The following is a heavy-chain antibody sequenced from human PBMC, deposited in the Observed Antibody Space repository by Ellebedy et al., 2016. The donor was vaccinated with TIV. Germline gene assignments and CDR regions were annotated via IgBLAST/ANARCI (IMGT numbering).Heavy chain of an antibody. CDR1: GFRFSDYS. CDR2: IDGSTKYI. D-gene: IGHD3-16*01. Sequence: GGSLRLXXEGSGFRFSDYSMSWVRQASGKGPEWVASIDGSTKYINFAESVRGRFTISRDNAKNSMSLQMSSLRVEDTGIYYCARDPWGIGAADAFDLWGRGTMVTVSS. V-gene: IGHV3-21*04. CDR3: ARDPWGIGAADAFDL. J-gene: IGHJ3*01.